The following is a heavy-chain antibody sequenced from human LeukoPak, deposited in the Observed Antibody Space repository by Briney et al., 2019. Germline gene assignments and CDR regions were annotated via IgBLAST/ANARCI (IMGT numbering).Heavy chain of an antibody. V-gene: IGHV3-23*01. CDR3: ANNNVDTAMAD. D-gene: IGHD5-18*01. J-gene: IGHJ4*02. CDR2: ISGSGGST. CDR1: GFTFSSYA. Sequence: PGGSLRLSCSASGFTFSSYAMSWVRQAPGKGLEWVSGISGSGGSTYYADSVKGRFTISRDNSKNTLYLQMNSLRAEDTAVYYCANNNVDTAMADWGQGTLVTVSS.